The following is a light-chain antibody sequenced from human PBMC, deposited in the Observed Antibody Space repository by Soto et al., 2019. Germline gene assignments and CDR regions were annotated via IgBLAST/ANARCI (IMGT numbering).Light chain of an antibody. J-gene: IGKJ1*01. V-gene: IGKV3-15*01. CDR1: QSVSSN. Sequence: EIVMTQSPATLSVSPGERATLSCRASQSVSSNFAWYQQRPGQAPRLLIYGASTRATGVPARFSGSGSGTEFTLTITSLQSEDFVLYYCQQYNDWPPWTFGQGTKVEI. CDR2: GAS. CDR3: QQYNDWPPWT.